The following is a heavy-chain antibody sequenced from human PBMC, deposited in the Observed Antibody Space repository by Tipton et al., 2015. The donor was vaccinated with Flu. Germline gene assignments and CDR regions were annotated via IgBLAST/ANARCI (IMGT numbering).Heavy chain of an antibody. Sequence: TLSLTCTVSGGSISSFYWSWIRQPAGKGLEWIGRSYTRGSTNYNPSLKSRVTMSVDTSKNQYSLKLSSVTAADTAVYYCARGSPYYYDLSGYLNWFDPRGQGTLVPVS. CDR3: ARGSPYYYDLSGYLNWFDP. D-gene: IGHD3-22*01. J-gene: IGHJ5*02. V-gene: IGHV4-4*07. CDR2: SYTRGST. CDR1: GGSISSFY.